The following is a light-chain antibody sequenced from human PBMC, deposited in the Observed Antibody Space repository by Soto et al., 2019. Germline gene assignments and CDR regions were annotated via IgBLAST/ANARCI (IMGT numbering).Light chain of an antibody. CDR3: HQYGRSPIFT. CDR1: QSVASNY. J-gene: IGKJ3*01. CDR2: AAS. V-gene: IGKV3-20*01. Sequence: EIVLTQSPCTLSLSPGERATLSCRASQSVASNYLAWYQQIPGQAPRLLMYAASSRAAGVPDRFSGSGSGTDFPLTISRLEPEDFAVFFCHQYGRSPIFTFGPGTTVDIK.